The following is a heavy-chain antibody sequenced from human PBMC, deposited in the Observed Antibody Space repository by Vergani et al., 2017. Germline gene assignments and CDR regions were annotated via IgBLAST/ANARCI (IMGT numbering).Heavy chain of an antibody. D-gene: IGHD2-8*01. Sequence: VQLVESGGGLVPPGRSLRLSCAASGFSFGDYAMTWVRQAPGKGLEWVAFIWYDGSKEYYADSVKGRFTISRDNSKNTLYLQMNNLRAADTAVYYCARSGYCAHGVCYMTYYYYMDVWGKGTAVTVSS. CDR2: IWYDGSKE. CDR1: GFSFGDYA. CDR3: ARSGYCAHGVCYMTYYYYMDV. V-gene: IGHV3-33*01. J-gene: IGHJ6*03.